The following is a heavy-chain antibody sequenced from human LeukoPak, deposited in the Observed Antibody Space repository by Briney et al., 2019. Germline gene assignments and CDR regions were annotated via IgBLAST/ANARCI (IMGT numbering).Heavy chain of an antibody. J-gene: IGHJ4*02. CDR3: AKFLPTHIVVANYYFDY. D-gene: IGHD2-21*01. V-gene: IGHV3-23*01. CDR1: VFTFSSYA. Sequence: GGSLRLSCAASVFTFSSYAMSWVRQAPGKGLEWVSAISGSGGSTYYADSVKGRFTISRDNSKNTLYLQMNSLRAEDTAVYYCAKFLPTHIVVANYYFDYWGQGTLVTVSS. CDR2: ISGSGGST.